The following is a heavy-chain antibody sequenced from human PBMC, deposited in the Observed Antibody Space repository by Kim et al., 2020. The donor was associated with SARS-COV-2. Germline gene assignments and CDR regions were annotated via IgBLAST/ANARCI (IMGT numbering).Heavy chain of an antibody. D-gene: IGHD6-13*01. Sequence: SETLSLTCNVSGASITSGGYYWSWIRQRPGGGLEWLGYMYYSGTTYYNPSLKSRLSILVDTSSNQFSLKLTSVTDADTAIYFCARDLSWYRAFDIWGRGTLVTVSS. CDR3: ARDLSWYRAFDI. CDR2: MYYSGTT. V-gene: IGHV4-31*03. J-gene: IGHJ3*02. CDR1: GASITSGGYY.